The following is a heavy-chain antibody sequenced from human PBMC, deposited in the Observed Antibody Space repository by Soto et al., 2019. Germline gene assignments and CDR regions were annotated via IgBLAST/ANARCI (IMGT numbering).Heavy chain of an antibody. Sequence: GGSLRLSCAASGFPVSSNYMNWVRQAPGKGLEWVSVIYSGGSTYYADSVKGRFTISRDNSKNKLSLQMNSLRAEDTAVYYCARDFVHGDHPEYFQHWGQGTLVTVSS. CDR2: IYSGGST. J-gene: IGHJ1*01. D-gene: IGHD4-17*01. CDR1: GFPVSSNY. V-gene: IGHV3-66*01. CDR3: ARDFVHGDHPEYFQH.